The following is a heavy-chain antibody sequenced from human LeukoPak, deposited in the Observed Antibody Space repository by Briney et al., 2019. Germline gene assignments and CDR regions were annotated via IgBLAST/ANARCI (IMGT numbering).Heavy chain of an antibody. CDR2: IYYSGST. J-gene: IGHJ4*02. Sequence: SETLSLTCTVSGGSISSSSYYWGWIRQPPGKGLEWIGSIYYSGSTYYNPSLKSRVTISVDTSKNQFSLKLSSVTAADTAVYYCASGVDFDFWSAYLGYWGQGTLVTVSS. CDR3: ASGVDFDFWSAYLGY. V-gene: IGHV4-39*01. CDR1: GGSISSSSYY. D-gene: IGHD3-3*01.